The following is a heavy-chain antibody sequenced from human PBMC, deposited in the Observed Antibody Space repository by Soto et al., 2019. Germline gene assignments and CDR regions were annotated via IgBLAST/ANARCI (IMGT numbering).Heavy chain of an antibody. D-gene: IGHD5-18*01. Sequence: EVQLLESGGGLVQPGGSLRLSCAASGFTFSSYAMSWVRQAPGKGLEWVSAISGSGGSTYYADSVKGRFTISRDNSKNTLYLQMNSLRAEDMAVYYCAKDKGYSYGEFDYWGQGTLVTVSS. CDR1: GFTFSSYA. CDR2: ISGSGGST. V-gene: IGHV3-23*01. CDR3: AKDKGYSYGEFDY. J-gene: IGHJ4*02.